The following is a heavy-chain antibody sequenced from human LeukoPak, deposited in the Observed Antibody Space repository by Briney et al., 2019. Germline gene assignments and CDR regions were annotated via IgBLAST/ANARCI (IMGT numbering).Heavy chain of an antibody. V-gene: IGHV3-23*01. J-gene: IGHJ6*02. CDR2: ISGSGGST. D-gene: IGHD1-26*01. Sequence: GGSLRLSCAASGSTFSSYAMSWVRQAPGEGLEWVSAISGSGGSTYYADSVKGRFTISRDNSKNTLYLQMNSLRAEDTAVYYCANTYRGSYYGMDVWGQGTTVTVSS. CDR1: GSTFSSYA. CDR3: ANTYRGSYYGMDV.